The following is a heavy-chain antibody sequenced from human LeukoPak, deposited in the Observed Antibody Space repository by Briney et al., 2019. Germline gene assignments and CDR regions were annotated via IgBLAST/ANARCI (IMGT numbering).Heavy chain of an antibody. CDR2: IKQDGSEK. Sequence: PGGSLRLSCAASGFTFSSYWMSWVRQAPGKGLEWVANIKQDGSEKYYVDSVKGRFTISRDNSKNTLYLQMNSLRAEDTAVYYCAKVGGYYGSGSYYNIDYWGQGTLVTVSS. V-gene: IGHV3-7*03. D-gene: IGHD3-10*01. J-gene: IGHJ4*02. CDR3: AKVGGYYGSGSYYNIDY. CDR1: GFTFSSYW.